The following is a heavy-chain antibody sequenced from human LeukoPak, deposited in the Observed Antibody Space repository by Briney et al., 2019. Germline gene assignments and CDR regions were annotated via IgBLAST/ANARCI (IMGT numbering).Heavy chain of an antibody. CDR3: AYSGSYGHLGY. V-gene: IGHV4-39*01. J-gene: IGHJ4*02. CDR1: GGSISSNAYY. CDR2: IYSSVST. D-gene: IGHD1-26*01. Sequence: SETLSLTCTVSGGSISSNAYYWAWIRQPPGKGLEWIGSIYSSVSTYYNPSLKSRVTISVDTSKNQFSRRLSSVTAADTALYYCAYSGSYGHLGYWGQGIPVAVSS.